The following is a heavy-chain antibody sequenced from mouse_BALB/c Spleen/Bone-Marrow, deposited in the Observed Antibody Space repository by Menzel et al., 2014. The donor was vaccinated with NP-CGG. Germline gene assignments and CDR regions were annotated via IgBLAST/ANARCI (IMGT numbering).Heavy chain of an antibody. D-gene: IGHD2-4*01. CDR3: AKYDYGVYFDY. V-gene: IGHV14-3*02. CDR1: GFNIKDTY. J-gene: IGHJ2*01. CDR2: IDPANGNT. Sequence: VQLQQSGAELVKPGASVKLSCTASGFNIKDTYMHWVKQRPEQGLEWIGRIDPANGNTKYDPKFQGKATITADTSSNTAFLQLSSLTSEDTADYYRAKYDYGVYFDYWGQGTTLTVAA.